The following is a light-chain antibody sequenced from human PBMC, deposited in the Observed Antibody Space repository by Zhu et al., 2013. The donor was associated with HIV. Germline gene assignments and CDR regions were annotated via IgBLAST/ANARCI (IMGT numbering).Light chain of an antibody. J-gene: IGLJ2*01. CDR2: EDS. CDR3: QAWDSSTVV. CDR1: KLGTAY. Sequence: SDELTQSPSVSVSPGQTASITCSGDKLGTAYVWWYQQKPGQAPVLVIHEDSKRPSGIPERFSGSNSGNTATLTISGTQAMDEADYYCQAWDSSTVVFGGGTKLTVL. V-gene: IGLV3-1*01.